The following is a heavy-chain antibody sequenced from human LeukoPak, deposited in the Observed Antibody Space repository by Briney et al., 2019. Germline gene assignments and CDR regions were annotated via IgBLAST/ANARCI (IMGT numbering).Heavy chain of an antibody. CDR2: IYYSGST. V-gene: IGHV4-59*01. Sequence: SETLSLTCTVSGGSISSYYWSWIRQPPGKGLEWIGYIYYSGSTNYNPSLKSRVTISVDTSKNQFSLKLTSVTAADTAMYYCAREAVTIFGLVRTQTTKRPHRFDPWGQGTLVTVSS. CDR1: GGSISSYY. D-gene: IGHD3-3*01. CDR3: AREAVTIFGLVRTQTTKRPHRFDP. J-gene: IGHJ5*02.